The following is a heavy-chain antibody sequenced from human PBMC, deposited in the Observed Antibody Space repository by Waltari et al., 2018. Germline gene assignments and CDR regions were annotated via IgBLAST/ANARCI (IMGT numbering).Heavy chain of an antibody. CDR3: ARVDTIFGVVPHADAFDI. CDR1: GASINSGDYY. J-gene: IGHJ3*02. CDR2: ISYSGTT. D-gene: IGHD3-3*01. V-gene: IGHV4-30-4*08. Sequence: QVHLQESGPGLAKPSQTLSLTCSVSGASINSGDYYWSWIRQPPGKGLEWIGSISYSGTTYYTPSQKSRVSISLDTAKNDFSLEVRSVTAADTAMYYCARVDTIFGVVPHADAFDIWGQGTMVTVAS.